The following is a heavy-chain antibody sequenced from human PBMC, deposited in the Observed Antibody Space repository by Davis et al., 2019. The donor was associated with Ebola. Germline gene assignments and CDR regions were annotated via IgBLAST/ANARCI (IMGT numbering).Heavy chain of an antibody. J-gene: IGHJ5*02. Sequence: LSLTCAASGFTFSSYWMSWVRQAPGKGLEWVANIKQDGSEKYYADSVKGRFTISRDNSKNTLYLQMNSLRAEDTAVYYCAAGTTARFDPWGQGTLVTVSS. CDR3: AAGTTARFDP. CDR1: GFTFSSYW. D-gene: IGHD1-1*01. V-gene: IGHV3-7*01. CDR2: IKQDGSEK.